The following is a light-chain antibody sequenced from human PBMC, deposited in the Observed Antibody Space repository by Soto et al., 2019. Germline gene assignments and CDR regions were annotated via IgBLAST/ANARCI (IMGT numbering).Light chain of an antibody. CDR3: QSYDSSLRDVV. J-gene: IGLJ2*01. V-gene: IGLV1-40*01. Sequence: QAVVTQPPSVSGAPGQRVTISCTGSSSSIEAAYDVHWYQHPPGTAPKLLIYGDTNRPSGVPDRFSGSKSGTSASLAITGLHAEDEADYYCQSYDSSLRDVVFGGGTKLTVL. CDR1: SSSIEAAYD. CDR2: GDT.